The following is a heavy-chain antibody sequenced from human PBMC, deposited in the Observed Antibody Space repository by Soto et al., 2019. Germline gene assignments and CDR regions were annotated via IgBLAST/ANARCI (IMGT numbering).Heavy chain of an antibody. CDR1: GFSFSTYG. CDR3: AQRVTSALIVVTKSALDI. J-gene: IGHJ3*02. D-gene: IGHD3-22*01. CDR2: ISGSGGDT. Sequence: EVQLLESGGGLVQPGGSLRLSCAASGFSFSTYGMGWVRQPPGKGLEWVSGISGSGGDTYYADSVKGRFTISRHNSTNTLYLRMNSLRAEDTAAYYCAQRVTSALIVVTKSALDIWGQGTVITVSS. V-gene: IGHV3-23*01.